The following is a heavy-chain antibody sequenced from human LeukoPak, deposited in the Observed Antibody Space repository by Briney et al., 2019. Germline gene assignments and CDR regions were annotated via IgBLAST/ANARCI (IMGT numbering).Heavy chain of an antibody. CDR3: AKDGRAPYGIDV. CDR1: GFTFDDYA. D-gene: IGHD1-26*01. CDR2: ISWNSGSI. Sequence: GRSLRLSCAASGFTFDDYAMHWVRQAPGKGLEWVSGISWNSGSIGYADSVKGRFTISRDNAKNSLYLQMNRLRAEDTALYYWAKDGRAPYGIDVWGQGTTVTV. J-gene: IGHJ6*02. V-gene: IGHV3-9*01.